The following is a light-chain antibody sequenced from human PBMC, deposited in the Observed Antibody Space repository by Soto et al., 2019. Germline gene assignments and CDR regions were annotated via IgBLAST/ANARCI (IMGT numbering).Light chain of an antibody. CDR2: EVS. J-gene: IGLJ1*01. CDR1: SSDVGSHNR. V-gene: IGLV2-18*02. Sequence: QSALTQPPSVSGSPGQSVTISCTGTSSDVGSHNRVSWYQQPPGTAPKLMIYEVSNRPSGVPDRFSGSKSGNTASLTISGLQAEDEADYYCRSYSSSSTYVFGTGTKLTAL. CDR3: RSYSSSSTYV.